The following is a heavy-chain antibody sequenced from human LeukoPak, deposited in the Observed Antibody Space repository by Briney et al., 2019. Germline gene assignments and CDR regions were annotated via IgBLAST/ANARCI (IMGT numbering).Heavy chain of an antibody. CDR2: TWYDGSEE. V-gene: IGHV3-33*01. CDR1: GFTFSRYG. CDR3: ARGSGLVVRGDYFDY. Sequence: GRSLRLSCAASGFTFSRYGMHWVRQAPGKGLEWVAITWYDGSEEYYGDSVKGRVTISRDNSKNMVYLQMNSLRGEDTAVYYCARGSGLVVRGDYFDYWGQGTLVTVSS. J-gene: IGHJ4*02. D-gene: IGHD3-10*01.